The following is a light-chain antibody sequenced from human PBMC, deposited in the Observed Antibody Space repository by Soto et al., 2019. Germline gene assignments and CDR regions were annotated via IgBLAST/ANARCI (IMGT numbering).Light chain of an antibody. CDR1: QDISNY. J-gene: IGKJ4*01. CDR2: GAS. CDR3: QHYKSYPLT. V-gene: IGKV1-16*01. Sequence: DIQMTQSPSSLSASVGDRVTITCQASQDISNYLVWFQQKPGEAPKSLIYGASNLQGGVPSRFSGSGSGTDFTLTISSLQPEDFATYYCQHYKSYPLTFGGGTKVEIK.